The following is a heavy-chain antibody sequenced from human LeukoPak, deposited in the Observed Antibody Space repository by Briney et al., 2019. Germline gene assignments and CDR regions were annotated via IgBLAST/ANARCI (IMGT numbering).Heavy chain of an antibody. CDR3: ATSLTTRITIFGVVTPPWY. Sequence: ASVKVSCKVFGYTLTELSMHWVRQAPGKGLEWMGGFDPEDGETIYAQKFQGRVTMTEDTSTDTAYMELSSLRSEDTAVYYCATSLTTRITIFGVVTPPWYWGQGTLVTVSS. CDR1: GYTLTELS. V-gene: IGHV1-24*01. D-gene: IGHD3-3*01. CDR2: FDPEDGET. J-gene: IGHJ4*02.